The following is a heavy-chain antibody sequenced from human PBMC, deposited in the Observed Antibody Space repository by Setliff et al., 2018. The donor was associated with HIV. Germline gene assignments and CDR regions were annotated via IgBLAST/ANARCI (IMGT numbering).Heavy chain of an antibody. CDR2: INHSGST. V-gene: IGHV4-34*01. CDR3: AGGIVVVPAAMHYYMDV. J-gene: IGHJ6*03. CDR1: GGSSSGYY. Sequence: SETLSLTCAVYGGSSSGYYWSWIRQPPGKGLEWIGEINHSGSTNYNPSLKSRVTISVDTSKNQFSLKLSSVTAADTAVYYCAGGIVVVPAAMHYYMDVWGKGTTVTVSS. D-gene: IGHD2-2*01.